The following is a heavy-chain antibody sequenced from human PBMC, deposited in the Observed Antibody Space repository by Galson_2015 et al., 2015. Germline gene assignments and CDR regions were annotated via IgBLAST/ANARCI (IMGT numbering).Heavy chain of an antibody. CDR1: GFSLNNARMG. CDR2: IFSNDEK. D-gene: IGHD4/OR15-4a*01. Sequence: PALVKPTQTLTLTCTVSGFSLNNARMGVSWIRQPPGKALEWLAHIFSNDEKFYGTSLKSRLTISKDTSKSQVVLTMTNMDPVDTATYYCTRTFDGCPDYWGQGTLVTVSS. CDR3: TRTFDGCPDY. J-gene: IGHJ4*02. V-gene: IGHV2-26*01.